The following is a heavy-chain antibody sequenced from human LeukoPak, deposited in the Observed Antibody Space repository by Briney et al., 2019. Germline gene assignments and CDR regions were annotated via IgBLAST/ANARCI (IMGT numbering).Heavy chain of an antibody. CDR2: IITYNGNT. CDR1: GYTFTSYG. V-gene: IGHV1-18*01. CDR3: AKTTVTSEEYFYYYMDV. Sequence: ASVKVSCKTSGYTFTSYGLSWVRQAPGQGLEWMGCIITYNGNTYYSQKLQGRVTMTTDTSTSTAYMELRSLRSDDTAVYYCAKTTVTSEEYFYYYMDVWGKGTTVTVSS. D-gene: IGHD4-17*01. J-gene: IGHJ6*03.